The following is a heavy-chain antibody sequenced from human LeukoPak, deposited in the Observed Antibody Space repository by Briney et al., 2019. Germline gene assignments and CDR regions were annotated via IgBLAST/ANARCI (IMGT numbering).Heavy chain of an antibody. CDR2: IITYNGNT. CDR1: GYTFTSYG. V-gene: IGHV1-18*01. CDR3: AKTTVTSEEYFYYYMDV. Sequence: ASVKVSCKTSGYTFTSYGLSWVRQAPGQGLEWMGCIITYNGNTYYSQKLQGRVTMTTDTSTSTAYMELRSLRSDDTAVYYCAKTTVTSEEYFYYYMDVWGKGTTVTVSS. D-gene: IGHD4-17*01. J-gene: IGHJ6*03.